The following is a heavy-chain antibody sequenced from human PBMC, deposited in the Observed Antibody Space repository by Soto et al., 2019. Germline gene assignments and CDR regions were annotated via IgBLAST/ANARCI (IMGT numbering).Heavy chain of an antibody. V-gene: IGHV3-33*06. CDR2: IWSDGSKE. Sequence: GGSLRLSCAASGLPFSASGMHWVRQAPGKGLEWVAMIWSDGSKEYYADSVKGRFTITRDNSKNMVFLQMDSLRAEDTAVYYCAKLAVLRFLEPAGFLDYWGQGTQVTVSS. J-gene: IGHJ4*02. CDR3: AKLAVLRFLEPAGFLDY. CDR1: GLPFSASG. D-gene: IGHD3-3*01.